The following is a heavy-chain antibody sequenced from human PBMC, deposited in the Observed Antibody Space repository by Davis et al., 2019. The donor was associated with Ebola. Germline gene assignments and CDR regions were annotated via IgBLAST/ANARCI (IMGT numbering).Heavy chain of an antibody. V-gene: IGHV4-34*01. Sequence: MPPQTLSLTCPLYARSSSGYYSSWIRQLPGKGLEWIGEINHSGSTNYNPSLKSRITISVDTSKNQFTLKLSSVNAADTAVYYCAGEIAGRDYWGQGTLVTVSS. CDR2: INHSGST. D-gene: IGHD3-10*01. J-gene: IGHJ4*02. CDR1: ARSSSGYY. CDR3: AGEIAGRDY.